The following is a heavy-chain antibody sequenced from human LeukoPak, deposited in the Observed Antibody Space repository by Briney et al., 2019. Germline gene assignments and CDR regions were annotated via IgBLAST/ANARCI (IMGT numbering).Heavy chain of an antibody. CDR3: ARGRRGSSNWFDP. V-gene: IGHV4-34*01. Sequence: GSLRLSCTVSGFTVSSNSWSWVRQPPGKGLEWIGEINHSGSTNYNPSLTSRVTISVDTSKNQFSLKLSSVTAADTAVYYCARGRRGSSNWFDPWGQGTLVTVSS. D-gene: IGHD3-10*01. J-gene: IGHJ5*02. CDR1: GFTVSSNS. CDR2: INHSGST.